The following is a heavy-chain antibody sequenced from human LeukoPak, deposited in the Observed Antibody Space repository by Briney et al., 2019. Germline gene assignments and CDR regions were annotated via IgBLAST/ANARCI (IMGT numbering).Heavy chain of an antibody. CDR2: IWNDGSNR. J-gene: IGHJ4*02. V-gene: IGHV3-33*06. D-gene: IGHD4-11*01. CDR1: GFTFSHYG. CDR3: AKDAQRGFDYSNSLEY. Sequence: GMSLRLSCVASGFTFSHYGMHWVRQAPGKGLEWVAVIWNDGSNRYYSDSVKGRFTISRDNSKNTVYLQMNSPRAADTSVYYCAKDAQRGFDYSNSLEYWGQGTLVTVSS.